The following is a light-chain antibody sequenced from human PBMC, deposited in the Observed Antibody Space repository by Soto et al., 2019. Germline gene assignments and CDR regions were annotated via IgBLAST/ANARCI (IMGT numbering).Light chain of an antibody. V-gene: IGLV2-14*03. CDR3: SSYTTSSTDV. J-gene: IGLJ1*01. Sequence: QSVLTQSAPVSGSPGQSITISCTGTSSDVGGYNYVSWYQHHPGKAPKLMIYDVNNRPSGVSNRFSGSKSGITASLTISGLQAEDEADYYCSSYTTSSTDVFGSGTKLTVL. CDR2: DVN. CDR1: SSDVGGYNY.